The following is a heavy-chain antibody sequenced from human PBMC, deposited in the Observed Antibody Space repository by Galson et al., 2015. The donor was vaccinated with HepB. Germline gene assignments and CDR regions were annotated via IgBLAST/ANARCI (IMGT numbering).Heavy chain of an antibody. CDR3: VRGSAYDFCAFDI. V-gene: IGHV1-2*04. Sequence: SVKVSCKASGSDFNKYYMHWVRQAPGQGLEWMGWVKPITGDANYAQKFQPWVTLTRDASISTGYMELRRLRSDDTALYYCVRGSAYDFCAFDIWGQGTMVRVSS. D-gene: IGHD3/OR15-3a*01. CDR1: GSDFNKYY. CDR2: VKPITGDA. J-gene: IGHJ3*02.